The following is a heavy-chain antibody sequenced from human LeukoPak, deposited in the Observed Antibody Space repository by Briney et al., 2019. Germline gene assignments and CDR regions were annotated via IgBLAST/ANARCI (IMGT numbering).Heavy chain of an antibody. Sequence: GGSLRLSCAASGFTFSSYGMHWVRQAPGKGLEWVAVIWYDGSNKYYADSVKGRFTISRDNSKNTLYLQMNSLRAEDTAVYYCARDRYSSSGYLGYWGQGTLVTVSS. J-gene: IGHJ4*02. CDR1: GFTFSSYG. CDR2: IWYDGSNK. CDR3: ARDRYSSSGYLGY. D-gene: IGHD6-13*01. V-gene: IGHV3-33*01.